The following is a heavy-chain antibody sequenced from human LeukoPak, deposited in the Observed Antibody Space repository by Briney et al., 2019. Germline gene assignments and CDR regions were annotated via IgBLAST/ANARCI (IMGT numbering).Heavy chain of an antibody. Sequence: SETLSLTCTVSGYSISSGYYWSWIRQPPGKGLEWIGYIYYSGSTNYNPSLKSRVTISVDTSKNQFSLKLSSVTAADTAVYYCARASGYSYGYRGGYYYYMDVWGKGTTVTVSS. D-gene: IGHD5-18*01. J-gene: IGHJ6*03. CDR2: IYYSGST. CDR1: GYSISSGYY. CDR3: ARASGYSYGYRGGYYYYMDV. V-gene: IGHV4-61*01.